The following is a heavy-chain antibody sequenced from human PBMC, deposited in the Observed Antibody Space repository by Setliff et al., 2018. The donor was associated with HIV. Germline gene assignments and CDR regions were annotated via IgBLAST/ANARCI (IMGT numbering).Heavy chain of an antibody. CDR2: IYWDDDK. CDR1: GFSLSTSGVA. J-gene: IGHJ3*02. D-gene: IGHD2-15*01. CDR3: AHQELGYCSGGSCPPPHAFDI. Sequence: SGPTVVNPTQTLTLTCTFSGFSLSTSGVAVAWIRQPPGKALEWLALIYWDDDKHYSPSLKSRLTITKDTSKNQVVLTTTTMDPVDTATYYCAHQELGYCSGGSCPPPHAFDIWGQGTMVTVSS. V-gene: IGHV2-5*02.